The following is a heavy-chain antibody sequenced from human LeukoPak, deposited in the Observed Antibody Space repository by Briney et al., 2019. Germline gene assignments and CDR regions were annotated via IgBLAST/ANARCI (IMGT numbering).Heavy chain of an antibody. J-gene: IGHJ5*02. CDR3: ARAVVVAATVKWFDP. CDR2: IYYSGST. V-gene: IGHV4-59*01. D-gene: IGHD2-15*01. CDR1: GGSISGYY. Sequence: SETLSLTCTVSGGSISGYYWSWIRQSPGKGLEWIGYIYYSGSTNYNPSLKSRVTMSVDTSKNHSSLKVSSVTAADTAVYYCARAVVVAATVKWFDPWGQGTLVTASS.